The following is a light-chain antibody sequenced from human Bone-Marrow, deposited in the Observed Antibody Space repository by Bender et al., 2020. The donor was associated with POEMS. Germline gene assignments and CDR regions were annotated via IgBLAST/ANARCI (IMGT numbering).Light chain of an antibody. CDR2: DVT. V-gene: IGLV2-14*03. CDR3: CSYAGSLRL. CDR1: SSDIGGYNY. Sequence: QSALTQPASVSGSPGQSITISCTGTSSDIGGYNYVSWYQHHPGKAPKLMIYDVTNRPSGISNRFSGSKSGTTASLTISGLRAEDEADYYCCSYAGSLRLFGGGTKLTVL. J-gene: IGLJ2*01.